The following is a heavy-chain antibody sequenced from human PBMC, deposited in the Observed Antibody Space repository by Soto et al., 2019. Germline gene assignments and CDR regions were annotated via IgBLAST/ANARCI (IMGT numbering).Heavy chain of an antibody. CDR2: IYSTGSS. D-gene: IGHD5-18*01. J-gene: IGHJ5*02. V-gene: IGHV4-30-4*01. Sequence: SETLSLTCTVSGGSISSGNYYWSWIRQSPGKGLEWIGYIYSTGSSYYNPSLRSRVSMSVDTSKNQFSLNLSSVTAADTAVYFCARDGIKLWLSGRDRFHPWGPGTMVTVYS. CDR1: GGSISSGNYY. CDR3: ARDGIKLWLSGRDRFHP.